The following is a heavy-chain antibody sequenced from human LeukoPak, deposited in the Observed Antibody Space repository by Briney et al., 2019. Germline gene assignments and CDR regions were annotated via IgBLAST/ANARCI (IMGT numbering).Heavy chain of an antibody. CDR3: ARDRLNGGYYYYGMDV. CDR1: GFTFSSYS. J-gene: IGHJ6*02. D-gene: IGHD2-8*01. CDR2: ISSSSSYI. V-gene: IGHV3-21*01. Sequence: GGSLRLSCAASGFTFSSYSMNWVRQAPGKGLEWVSSISSSSSYIYYADSVKGRFTISRDNAKNSLYLQMNSLRAEDTAVYYCARDRLNGGYYYYGMDVWGLGTTVTVSS.